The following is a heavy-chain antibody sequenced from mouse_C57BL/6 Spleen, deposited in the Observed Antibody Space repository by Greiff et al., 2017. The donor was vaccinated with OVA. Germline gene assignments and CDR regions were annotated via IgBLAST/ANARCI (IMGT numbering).Heavy chain of an antibody. D-gene: IGHD2-5*01. CDR2: IDPATGGT. CDR3: TRGYSNYPFAY. Sequence: QVQLQQSGAELVRPGASVTLSCKASGYTFTDYEMHWVKQTPVHGLEWIGAIDPATGGTAYNQKFKGKAILTADKSSSTAYMELRSLTSEDSAVYYCTRGYSNYPFAYWGQGTLVTVSA. J-gene: IGHJ3*01. CDR1: GYTFTDYE. V-gene: IGHV1-15*01.